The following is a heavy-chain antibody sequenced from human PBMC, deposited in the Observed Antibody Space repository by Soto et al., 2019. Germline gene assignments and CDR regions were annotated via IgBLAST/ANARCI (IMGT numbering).Heavy chain of an antibody. Sequence: PGGSVRLSCAASGITVSSKYMSWVRQAPGKGLEWISVIWSAGLIYYADSVRGRFTISRDISKNILYLEMTSLRADDTAVYYCAREAPMDVWGQGTTVTVSS. CDR2: IWSAGLI. CDR3: AREAPMDV. J-gene: IGHJ6*02. CDR1: GITVSSKY. V-gene: IGHV3-53*01.